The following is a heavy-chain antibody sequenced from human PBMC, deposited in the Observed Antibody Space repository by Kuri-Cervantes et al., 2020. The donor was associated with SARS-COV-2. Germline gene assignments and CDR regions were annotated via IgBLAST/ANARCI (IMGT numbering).Heavy chain of an antibody. Sequence: GESLKISCAASGFTFSSYGMHWVRQAPGKGLEWVAVISYDGSNKYYADSVKGRFTISRDNSKNTLYLQMNSLRAEDTAVYYCAKLASHFGFYYYYGMDVWGQGTTVTVSS. V-gene: IGHV3-30*18. J-gene: IGHJ6*02. CDR1: GFTFSSYG. D-gene: IGHD3-10*01. CDR3: AKLASHFGFYYYYGMDV. CDR2: ISYDGSNK.